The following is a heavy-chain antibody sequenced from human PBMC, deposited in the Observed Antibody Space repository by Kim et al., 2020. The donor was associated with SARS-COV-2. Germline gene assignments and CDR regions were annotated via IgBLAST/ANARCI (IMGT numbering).Heavy chain of an antibody. D-gene: IGHD4-17*01. CDR2: ISSSSYI. V-gene: IGHV3-21*01. Sequence: LSLTCAASGFTFSSYSMNWVRQAPGKGLEWVSSISSSSYIYYADSVKGRFTISRDNAKNSLYLQMNSLRAEDTAVYYCARDRPSHRYGDYYYYGMDV. J-gene: IGHJ6*01. CDR3: ARDRPSHRYGDYYYYGMDV. CDR1: GFTFSSYS.